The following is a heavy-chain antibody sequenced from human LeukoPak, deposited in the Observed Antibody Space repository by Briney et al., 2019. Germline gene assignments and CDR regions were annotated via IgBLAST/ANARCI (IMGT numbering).Heavy chain of an antibody. J-gene: IGHJ4*02. CDR3: ARGDDIPMFFDY. D-gene: IGHD3-9*01. Sequence: SETLSLTCAVYGGSFSGYYWSWIRQPAGKGLEWIGRIYTSGSTNYNPSLKSRVTMSVDTSKNQFSLKLSSVTAADTAVYYCARGDDIPMFFDYWGQGTLVTVSS. CDR2: IYTSGST. V-gene: IGHV4-59*10. CDR1: GGSFSGYY.